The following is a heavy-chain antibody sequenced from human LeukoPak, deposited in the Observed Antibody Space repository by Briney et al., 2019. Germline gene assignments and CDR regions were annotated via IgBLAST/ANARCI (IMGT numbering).Heavy chain of an antibody. D-gene: IGHD3-22*01. CDR1: GYTFTGYY. Sequence: ASVKVSCKASGYTFTGYYMHWVRQAPGQGLEWMGWINPNSGGTNYAQKFQGRVTMTTDTFTSTAYMDLRSLRSDDTAVYYCARDMRHYRNYDSGGYYYNFEYWGQGTLVSVSS. CDR2: INPNSGGT. CDR3: ARDMRHYRNYDSGGYYYNFEY. J-gene: IGHJ4*02. V-gene: IGHV1-2*02.